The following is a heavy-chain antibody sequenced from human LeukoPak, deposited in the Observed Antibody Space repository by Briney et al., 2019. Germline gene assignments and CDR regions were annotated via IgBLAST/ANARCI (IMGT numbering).Heavy chain of an antibody. CDR3: AKGQELDDGVFDS. Sequence: HPGGPLSLFCAASGFPFSSYAMRWLRQAPGKGLEWVSTISSSGSGCETYHAYSVKGRFTFSRENSKNTLYLQMNSLRAEDTAVYYCAKGQELDDGVFDSWGQGTLVTVSS. CDR1: GFPFSSYA. D-gene: IGHD1-1*01. CDR2: ISSSGSGCET. V-gene: IGHV3-23*01. J-gene: IGHJ4*02.